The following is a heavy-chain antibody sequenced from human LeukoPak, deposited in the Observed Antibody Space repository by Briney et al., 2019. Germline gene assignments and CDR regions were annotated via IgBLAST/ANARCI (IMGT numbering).Heavy chain of an antibody. Sequence: KTGGSLRLSCVASGLNFDDSAMHWVRQAPGKGLEWVSLKSEDGGSTFSADSVKGRFSISRDNSKNSLYLQMNSLRSEDTAMYYCAKESGKFDYWGQGTLVAVS. V-gene: IGHV3-43*02. CDR3: AKESGKFDY. CDR1: GLNFDDSA. J-gene: IGHJ4*02. CDR2: KSEDGGST.